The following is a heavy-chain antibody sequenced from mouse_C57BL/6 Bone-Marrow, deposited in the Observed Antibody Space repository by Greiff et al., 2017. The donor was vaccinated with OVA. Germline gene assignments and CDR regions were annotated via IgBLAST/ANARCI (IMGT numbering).Heavy chain of an antibody. D-gene: IGHD2-1*01. Sequence: EVKLVESGGGLVKPGGSLKLSCAASGFTFSSYAMSWVRQTPEKRLEWVATISDGGSYTYYPDNVKGRFTISRDNAKNNLYLQMSHLKSEDTARYYCARDEGGVYSGYYAMDYWGQGTSVTVSS. J-gene: IGHJ4*01. V-gene: IGHV5-4*01. CDR1: GFTFSSYA. CDR2: ISDGGSYT. CDR3: ARDEGGVYSGYYAMDY.